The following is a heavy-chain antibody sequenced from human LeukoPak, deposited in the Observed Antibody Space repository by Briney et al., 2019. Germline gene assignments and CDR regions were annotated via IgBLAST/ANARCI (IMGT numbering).Heavy chain of an antibody. V-gene: IGHV5-51*01. Sequence: GESLKISCQGSGYSFSSYWINWVRQMPGKGLEWMGIIYPGDSDTRYSPSFQGQVTISADKSISTAYLQWSSLKASATAMYYCARLYCGGSCTSGGYYYGMDVWGQGTTVTVS. CDR3: ARLYCGGSCTSGGYYYGMDV. CDR1: GYSFSSYW. D-gene: IGHD2-15*01. J-gene: IGHJ6*02. CDR2: IYPGDSDT.